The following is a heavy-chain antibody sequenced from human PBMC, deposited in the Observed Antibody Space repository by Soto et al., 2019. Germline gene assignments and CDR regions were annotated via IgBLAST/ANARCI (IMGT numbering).Heavy chain of an antibody. D-gene: IGHD3-16*01. CDR1: GFTFSSYA. V-gene: IGHV3-23*01. Sequence: EVQLLESGGGLVQPGGSLRLSCAASGFTFSSYAMSWVRQAPGKGLEWVSGITGSGYNTYYADSVKGRFTISRDNAKNTMYLQMNILRAEDTDIFYCAKPITIAGGKCFDCWGQGTLVTVSS. J-gene: IGHJ4*02. CDR3: AKPITIAGGKCFDC. CDR2: ITGSGYNT.